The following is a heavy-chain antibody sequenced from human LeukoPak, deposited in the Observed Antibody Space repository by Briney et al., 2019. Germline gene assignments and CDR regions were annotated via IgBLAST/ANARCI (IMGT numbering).Heavy chain of an antibody. CDR3: ARGSLYSYGQSDAFDI. J-gene: IGHJ3*02. CDR1: GGSISSYY. Sequence: SETLSLTCTVSGGSISSYYWSWIRQPPGKGLEWIGYIYYSGSTNYNPSLKSRVTISVDTSKNQFSLKLSSVTAADTAVYYCARGSLYSYGQSDAFDIWGQGTMVTVPS. D-gene: IGHD5-18*01. CDR2: IYYSGST. V-gene: IGHV4-59*01.